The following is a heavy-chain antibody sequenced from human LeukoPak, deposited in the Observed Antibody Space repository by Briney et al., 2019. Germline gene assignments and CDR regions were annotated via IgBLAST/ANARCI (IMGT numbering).Heavy chain of an antibody. CDR1: TFPFSTYW. V-gene: IGHV3-7*01. CDR2: IKQDGSER. D-gene: IGHD2-2*01. J-gene: IGHJ6*03. Sequence: GGSLRLSCRTSTFPFSTYWMSWVRQAPGKGLEWVANIKQDGSERYYVDSVKGRFTISRDNAQNSLYLQLNSLRAEDTAVYYCARDFTESSSPHCTTTSCFPYHYYSYMDVWGKGTTVTVSS. CDR3: ARDFTESSSPHCTTTSCFPYHYYSYMDV.